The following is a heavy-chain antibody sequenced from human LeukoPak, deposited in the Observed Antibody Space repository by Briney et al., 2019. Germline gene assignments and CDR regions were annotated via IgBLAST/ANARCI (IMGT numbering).Heavy chain of an antibody. CDR2: IKKDGGET. CDR1: DFTFRSYW. Sequence: PGGSLRLSCAASDFTFRSYWMSWARQAPGKRLERVANIKKDGGETYYMESVKGRFTISRDSARNSLYLQMNSLTVEDTAVYYCARDMGWQQFDQWGQGTLVTVSS. V-gene: IGHV3-7*01. CDR3: ARDMGWQQFDQ. J-gene: IGHJ4*02. D-gene: IGHD5-24*01.